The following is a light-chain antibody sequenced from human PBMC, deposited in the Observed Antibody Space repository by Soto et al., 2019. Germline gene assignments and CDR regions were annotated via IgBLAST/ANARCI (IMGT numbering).Light chain of an antibody. J-gene: IGKJ5*01. CDR1: QGISSA. Sequence: AIQLTQSPSSLSASVGDGVTITCRASQGISSALAWYQQKPGKAPKLLIYDASSLESGVPSRFSGSGSGTDFPLTISSLQPEDFATYYCQQFNNYITFGQGTRLEIK. V-gene: IGKV1D-13*01. CDR2: DAS. CDR3: QQFNNYIT.